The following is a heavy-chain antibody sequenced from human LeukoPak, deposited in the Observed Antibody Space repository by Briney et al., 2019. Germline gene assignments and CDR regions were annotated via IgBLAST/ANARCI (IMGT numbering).Heavy chain of an antibody. Sequence: SVKVSCKASGGTFSSYAISWVRQAPGQGLEWMGGIIPIFGTANYAQKFQGRVTITADKSTSTAYMELSSLRSEDTAVYYCARVYCSGGSCYRRSLELPHFDYWGQGTLVTVSS. CDR2: IIPIFGTA. D-gene: IGHD2-15*01. J-gene: IGHJ4*02. CDR3: ARVYCSGGSCYRRSLELPHFDY. V-gene: IGHV1-69*06. CDR1: GGTFSSYA.